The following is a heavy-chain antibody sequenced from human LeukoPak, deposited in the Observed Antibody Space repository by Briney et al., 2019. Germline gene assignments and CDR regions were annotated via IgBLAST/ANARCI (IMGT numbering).Heavy chain of an antibody. V-gene: IGHV3-74*01. J-gene: IGHJ5*02. D-gene: IGHD6-13*01. CDR1: GFTFSNYW. CDR3: ARGYSSSWYNWFDP. Sequence: SGGSLRLSCAAYGFTFSNYWMHWVRQAPGKGLVWVSQINNVGSTTRYADSVKGRFTISRDNAENTLYLQMNSLRAEDAAVYYCARGYSSSWYNWFDPWGQGTLVTVSS. CDR2: INNVGSTT.